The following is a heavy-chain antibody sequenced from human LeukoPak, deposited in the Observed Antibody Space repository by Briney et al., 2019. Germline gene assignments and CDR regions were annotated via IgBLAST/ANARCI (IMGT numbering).Heavy chain of an antibody. CDR1: GGTFSSYA. V-gene: IGHV1-69*04. CDR3: ARVRLTVMGIGPYGMDV. D-gene: IGHD3-16*01. Sequence: SVKVSGKSSGGTFSSYAISWVRQAPGQGLEWMGRIIPILGIANYAQKFQGRVTITADKSTSTAYMELSSLRSEDTAVYYCARVRLTVMGIGPYGMDVWGQATTLTVSS. J-gene: IGHJ6*01. CDR2: IIPILGIA.